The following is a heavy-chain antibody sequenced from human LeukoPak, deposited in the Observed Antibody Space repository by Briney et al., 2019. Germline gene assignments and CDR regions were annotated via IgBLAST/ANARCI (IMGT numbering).Heavy chain of an antibody. CDR1: GYTFTGYY. CDR3: ARDSAGAVGAFDI. D-gene: IGHD4-23*01. Sequence: SCKASGYTFTGYYMHWVRQAPGKGLEWVAVISYDGSNKYYADSVKGRFTISRDNSKNTLYLQMNSLRAEDTAVYYCARDSAGAVGAFDIWGQGTMVTVSS. J-gene: IGHJ3*02. V-gene: IGHV3-30*04. CDR2: ISYDGSNK.